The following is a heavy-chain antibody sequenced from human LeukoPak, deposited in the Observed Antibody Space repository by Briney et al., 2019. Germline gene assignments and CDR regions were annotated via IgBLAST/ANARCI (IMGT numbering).Heavy chain of an antibody. V-gene: IGHV3-7*03. Sequence: GGSLRLSCAASGFSFTTYGMSWVRQAPGKGLEWVANIKRDGSEKCYVDSVKGRFTISRDNAKHSLYLQMNGLRTDDTGLYYCVKGRRRGYAYGTLESWGQGTLVTVSS. D-gene: IGHD5-18*01. CDR2: IKRDGSEK. CDR3: VKGRRRGYAYGTLES. J-gene: IGHJ4*02. CDR1: GFSFTTYG.